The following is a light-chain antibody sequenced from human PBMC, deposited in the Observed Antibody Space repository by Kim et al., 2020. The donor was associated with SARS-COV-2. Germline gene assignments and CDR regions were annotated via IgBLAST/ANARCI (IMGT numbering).Light chain of an antibody. CDR3: QSYEASSNVV. J-gene: IGLJ2*01. V-gene: IGLV6-57*03. Sequence: KSVTISCPRSRVGSHSVVVQWYQRRPGSAPTCVIYEASQRPTGVPDRFSGSIERSSNSASLTILGLKSEDEGDYSCQSYEASSNVVFGGGTQLTVL. CDR2: EAS. CDR1: RVGSHSVV.